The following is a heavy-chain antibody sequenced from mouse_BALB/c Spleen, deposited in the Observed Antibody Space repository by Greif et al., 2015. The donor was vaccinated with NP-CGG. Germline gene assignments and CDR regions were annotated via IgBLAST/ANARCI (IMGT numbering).Heavy chain of an antibody. V-gene: IGHV2-2*02. CDR1: GFSLTSYG. D-gene: IGHD1-1*01. J-gene: IGHJ1*01. CDR2: IWSGGST. Sequence: QVQLQQSGPGLVQPSQSLSITCTVSGFSLTSYGVHWVRQSPGKGLEWLGVIWSGGSTDYNAASIFRLSISKDNSKSQVFFKMNSLQANDTAIYYCARRNLIRAVAYWYFDVWGAGTTVTVSS. CDR3: ARRNLIRAVAYWYFDV.